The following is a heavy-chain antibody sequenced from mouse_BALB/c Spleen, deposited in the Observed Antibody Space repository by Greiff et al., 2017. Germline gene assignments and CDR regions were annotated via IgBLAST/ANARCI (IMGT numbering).Heavy chain of an antibody. D-gene: IGHD2-14*01. V-gene: IGHV2-9-2*01. CDR3: VRGDYRSPYAMDY. CDR2: IWTGGGT. Sequence: QVQLKESGPGLVAPSQSLSITCTVSGFSLTSYDISWIRQPPGKGLEWLGVIWTGGGTNYNSAFMSRLSISKDNSKSQVFLKMNSLQTDDTAIYYCVRGDYRSPYAMDYWGQGTSVTVSS. J-gene: IGHJ4*01. CDR1: GFSLTSYD.